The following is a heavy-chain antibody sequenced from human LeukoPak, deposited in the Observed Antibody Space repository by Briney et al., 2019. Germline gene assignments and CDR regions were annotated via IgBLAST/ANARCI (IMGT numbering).Heavy chain of an antibody. D-gene: IGHD2-8*01. CDR2: ISSSGSTI. CDR3: AKDLAYAEHQGAFDV. V-gene: IGHV3-11*01. Sequence: LGGSLRLSCAASGFSFSDYYMSWIRQAPGKGLEWVSYISSSGSTIYYADSVKGRFTISRDNAKSSLYLQMNSLRAEDTALYYCAKDLAYAEHQGAFDVWGQGTMVTVSS. J-gene: IGHJ3*01. CDR1: GFSFSDYY.